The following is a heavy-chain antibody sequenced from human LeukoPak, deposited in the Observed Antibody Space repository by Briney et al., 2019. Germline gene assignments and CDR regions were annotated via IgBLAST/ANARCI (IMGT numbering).Heavy chain of an antibody. Sequence: GGSLRLSCAASGFTFSSFAMSWVRQAPGKGLEWVSAVSDIGRSTYYADSVKGRFTISRDNSKNTLYLHMNSLRVEDTAIYYCAKRGMTTIKEGFDYWGQGTLVTVSS. V-gene: IGHV3-23*01. CDR2: VSDIGRST. J-gene: IGHJ4*02. CDR3: AKRGMTTIKEGFDY. CDR1: GFTFSSFA. D-gene: IGHD5-24*01.